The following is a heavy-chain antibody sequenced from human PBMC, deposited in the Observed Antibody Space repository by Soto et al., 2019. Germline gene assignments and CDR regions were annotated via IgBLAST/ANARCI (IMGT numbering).Heavy chain of an antibody. CDR1: GDSISSTY. D-gene: IGHD3-3*01. Sequence: QVQLHESGPGLVKPSATLSLTCTVSGDSISSTYWRWVRQPAGRGLEWIGRIYSSGSNNYNPSLESRVTMSVDTSKNQFSLTLRSVTAADTAVYFCARGYESGYTFGHDLWGQGTLVTVSS. V-gene: IGHV4-4*07. CDR3: ARGYESGYTFGHDL. J-gene: IGHJ5*02. CDR2: IYSSGSN.